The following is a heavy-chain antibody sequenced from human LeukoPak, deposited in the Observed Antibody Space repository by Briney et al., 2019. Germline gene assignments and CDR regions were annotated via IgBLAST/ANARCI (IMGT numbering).Heavy chain of an antibody. Sequence: GGSLRLSCAASGFTFSDYAMSWVRQAPGKGLEWVSAITGSARNTYYADSVKGRFTISRDNSKNTVFLQMSSLRADDSAVYYCAKMAPGAGSSGWLSEYWGQGILVTVSP. CDR1: GFTFSDYA. CDR2: ITGSARNT. CDR3: AKMAPGAGSSGWLSEY. V-gene: IGHV3-23*01. J-gene: IGHJ4*02. D-gene: IGHD6-19*01.